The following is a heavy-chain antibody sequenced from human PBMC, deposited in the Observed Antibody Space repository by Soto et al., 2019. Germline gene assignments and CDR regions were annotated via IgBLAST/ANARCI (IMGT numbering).Heavy chain of an antibody. CDR1: EFTFSKYW. CDR2: INMDGTKT. V-gene: IGHV3-74*01. D-gene: IGHD3-22*01. J-gene: IGHJ5*02. CDR3: ARDYYYDSRSSSVNWFDP. Sequence: LRLSCVASEFTFSKYWMHWVRQAPGKGLVWVSRINMDGTKTAYADSVKGRFTVSRDNANSTLYLQMNSLGVEDTAVYYCARDYYYDSRSSSVNWFDPWGQGTLVTVS.